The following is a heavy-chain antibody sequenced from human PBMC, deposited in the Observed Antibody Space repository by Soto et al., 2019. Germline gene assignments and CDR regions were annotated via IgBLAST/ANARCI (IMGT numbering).Heavy chain of an antibody. J-gene: IGHJ4*02. CDR3: ARGQDYGDYVGHIDY. CDR2: ISGSGGST. Sequence: SLRLFCAASGFTFSDYAMNWVRQAPGKGLEWVSGISGSGGSTYYADSVKGRFTISRDNSKNTLYLQMSSLRADDTAVFYCARGQDYGDYVGHIDYWGQGTLVTVSS. D-gene: IGHD4-17*01. CDR1: GFTFSDYA. V-gene: IGHV3-23*01.